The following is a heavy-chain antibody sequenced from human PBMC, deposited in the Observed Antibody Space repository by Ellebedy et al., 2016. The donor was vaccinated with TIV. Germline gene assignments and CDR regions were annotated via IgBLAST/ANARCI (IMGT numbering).Heavy chain of an antibody. J-gene: IGHJ5*02. D-gene: IGHD4-17*01. V-gene: IGHV3-7*01. Sequence: GGSLRLSCAASGFSFRSYWMSWVRQAPGKGLEWVASIRQDGNEKDYVDSVKGRFTISRDNGKNSLDLQMNSLRGEDPAVYYCAREGAYGDYSQVSFPFDPWGQGTLVTVSS. CDR2: IRQDGNEK. CDR1: GFSFRSYW. CDR3: AREGAYGDYSQVSFPFDP.